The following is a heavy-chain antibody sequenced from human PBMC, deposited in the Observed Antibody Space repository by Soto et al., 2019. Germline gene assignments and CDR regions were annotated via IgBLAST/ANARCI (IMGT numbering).Heavy chain of an antibody. D-gene: IGHD6-6*01. CDR3: TKDLTRQLAYWLDP. CDR2: INAHSGGT. Sequence: ASVKVSCKASGFSFTGYSIHWLRQAPGQGLEWMGSINAHSGGTEYVQKCQGRVTLTSDTSIATAYLTLTSMTSDDTALYYCTKDLTRQLAYWLDPWGQGTQVTVSS. CDR1: GFSFTGYS. V-gene: IGHV1-2*02. J-gene: IGHJ5*02.